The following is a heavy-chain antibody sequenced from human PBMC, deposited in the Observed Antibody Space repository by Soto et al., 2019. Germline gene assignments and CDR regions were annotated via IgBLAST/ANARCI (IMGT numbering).Heavy chain of an antibody. CDR2: ISGSGGST. V-gene: IGHV3-23*01. Sequence: EVQLLESGGGLVQPGGSLRLSCAASGFTFSSYAMSWVRQAPGKGLEWVSAISGSGGSTYYADSVKGRFTISRDNSKNTLYLPMNSLRAEDTAVYYCANPVCSGGSCYPQDYMDVWGKGTTVTVSS. CDR1: GFTFSSYA. D-gene: IGHD2-15*01. J-gene: IGHJ6*03. CDR3: ANPVCSGGSCYPQDYMDV.